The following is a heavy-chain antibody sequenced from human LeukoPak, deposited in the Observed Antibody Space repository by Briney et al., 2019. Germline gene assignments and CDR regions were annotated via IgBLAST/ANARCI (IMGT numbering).Heavy chain of an antibody. CDR3: AKDRSTTWSFDY. V-gene: IGHV3-30*18. CDR1: GFTFSFSG. CDR2: ISDDGSRK. D-gene: IGHD6-13*01. J-gene: IGHJ4*02. Sequence: GGSLRLSCAASGFTFSFSGMYWVRQAPGKGLEWVAFISDDGSRKYYADSVKGRFTMSRDNSKNTLFPQMNSLRTEGTAVYYCAKDRSTTWSFDYWGQGTLVTVSS.